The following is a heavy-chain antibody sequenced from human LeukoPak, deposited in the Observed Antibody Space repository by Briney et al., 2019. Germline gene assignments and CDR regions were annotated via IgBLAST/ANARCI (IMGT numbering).Heavy chain of an antibody. Sequence: ASVKVSSKASGYTFTGYYMHWVRQAPGQGLEWMGWINPNSGGTNYAQKFQGRVTMTRDTSISTAYMELSRLRSDDTAVYYCARDRPYYGSEVPFDYWGQGTLVTVSS. CDR2: INPNSGGT. J-gene: IGHJ4*02. D-gene: IGHD3-10*01. V-gene: IGHV1-2*02. CDR1: GYTFTGYY. CDR3: ARDRPYYGSEVPFDY.